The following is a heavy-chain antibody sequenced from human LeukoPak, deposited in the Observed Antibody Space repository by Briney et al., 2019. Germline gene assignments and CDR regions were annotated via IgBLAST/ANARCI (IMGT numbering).Heavy chain of an antibody. J-gene: IGHJ4*02. CDR3: PRGSEWDLLGSCDY. Sequence: PGGSLRLSCATSGFTFSRYTMNWVRQAPGKGREWVSYISGSGTTKYYADSVKGRFTISRDNAKNSLYLQMNSLRPEDTAVYYCPRGSEWDLLGSCDYWGQGTLVTVSS. CDR2: ISGSGTTK. D-gene: IGHD1-26*01. CDR1: GFTFSRYT. V-gene: IGHV3-48*04.